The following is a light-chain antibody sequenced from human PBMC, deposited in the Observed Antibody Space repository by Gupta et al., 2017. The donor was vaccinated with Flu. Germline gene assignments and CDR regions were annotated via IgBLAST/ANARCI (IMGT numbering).Light chain of an antibody. CDR3: HQYYDLPLS. Sequence: IVLTQSPDSLPVSLGERASSNRMSSQSVLYDPSKKNYLGWYQQKPGQHPKLLIYWASSRESGVPDRFSGSGSGTDFTLTISSLQPEDVAVYYCHQYYDLPLSFGPGTRVDIK. CDR1: QSVLYDPSKKNY. CDR2: WAS. V-gene: IGKV4-1*01. J-gene: IGKJ3*01.